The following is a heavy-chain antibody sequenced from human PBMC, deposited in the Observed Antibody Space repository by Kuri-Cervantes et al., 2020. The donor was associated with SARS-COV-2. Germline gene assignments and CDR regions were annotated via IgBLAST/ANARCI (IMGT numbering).Heavy chain of an antibody. CDR1: GYSISSSYY. V-gene: IGHV4-38-2*02. CDR2: IYYSGST. CDR3: ARVFTASFDF. J-gene: IGHJ4*02. Sequence: SETLSLTCTVSGYSISSSYYWGWIRQPPGKGLEWIGSIYYSGSTYYNPSLKSRVTISLDTSTNQFSLKLSSVTAADTAVYYCARVFTASFDFWGQGTLVTVSS.